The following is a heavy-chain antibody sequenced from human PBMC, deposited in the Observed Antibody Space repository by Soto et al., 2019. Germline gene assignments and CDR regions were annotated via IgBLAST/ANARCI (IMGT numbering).Heavy chain of an antibody. CDR2: ISGSGGTT. D-gene: IGHD2-15*01. J-gene: IGHJ4*02. CDR1: GFTLSSYA. V-gene: IGHV3-23*01. Sequence: PGGSLRLSCAASGFTLSSYAMNWVRQAPGKGLEWVSAISGSGGTTYYADSVKGRFTISRDISKNTLYLQMNSLRAEDTAIYYCAKDRDCSGGSCYYNYWGQGTLVTVSS. CDR3: AKDRDCSGGSCYYNY.